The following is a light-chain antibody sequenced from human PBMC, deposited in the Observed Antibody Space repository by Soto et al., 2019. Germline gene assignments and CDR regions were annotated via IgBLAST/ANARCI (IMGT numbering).Light chain of an antibody. V-gene: IGLV2-8*01. J-gene: IGLJ1*01. CDR2: EVN. CDR1: SSDVGFFNY. CDR3: SSFVDGTSYV. Sequence: QSVLAQPPSVSGSPGQSVTISCTGTSSDVGFFNYVSWYQHHPGKVPKFLIYEVNKRPSGVPDRFSGSKSGNTASLTVSGLQPEDEAEYFCSSFVDGTSYVFGTGTQLTVL.